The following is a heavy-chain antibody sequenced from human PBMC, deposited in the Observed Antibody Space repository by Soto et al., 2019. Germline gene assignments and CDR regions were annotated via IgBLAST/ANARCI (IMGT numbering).Heavy chain of an antibody. J-gene: IGHJ4*02. V-gene: IGHV3-11*01. CDR2: ISSSGSII. CDR1: GFTFSDSY. CDR3: ARDLGYYDSSGYFDY. D-gene: IGHD3-22*01. Sequence: QVQLVDSGGGLVKPGGSLRLSCAASGFTFSDSYMSWIRQPPGKGLEWVSYISSSGSIIYYADSVKGRFTISRDNAKNSLYLQMNSLRAEDTAVYYCARDLGYYDSSGYFDYWGQGTLVTVSS.